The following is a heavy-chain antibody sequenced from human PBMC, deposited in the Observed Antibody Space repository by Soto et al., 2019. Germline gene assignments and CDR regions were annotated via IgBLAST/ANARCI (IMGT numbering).Heavy chain of an antibody. CDR3: AKDMAVVVAATWTWYYGMDV. Sequence: VPLIHSCGAAEVTFSSYAMSWVRKAPWKGLEWVSAISGSGGSTYYADSVKGRFTISRDNSKNTLYLQMNSLRAEDTAVYYCAKDMAVVVAATWTWYYGMDVWGQGTTVPVSS. V-gene: IGHV3-23*01. D-gene: IGHD2-15*01. CDR2: ISGSGGST. J-gene: IGHJ6*02. CDR1: EVTFSSYA.